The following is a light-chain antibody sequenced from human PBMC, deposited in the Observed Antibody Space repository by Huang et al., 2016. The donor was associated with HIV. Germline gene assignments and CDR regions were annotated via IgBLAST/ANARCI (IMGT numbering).Light chain of an antibody. CDR3: QQYHHWPYT. Sequence: EIVMTQSPATLSLSPGKRATLSCRASQNIKTNFAWYQQTPGQAPRLLISGASTRAAGSPARFSGSGSGTEFTLTITSLQSEDFAVYYCQQYHHWPYTFGQGTKLEIE. J-gene: IGKJ2*01. CDR1: QNIKTN. CDR2: GAS. V-gene: IGKV3-15*01.